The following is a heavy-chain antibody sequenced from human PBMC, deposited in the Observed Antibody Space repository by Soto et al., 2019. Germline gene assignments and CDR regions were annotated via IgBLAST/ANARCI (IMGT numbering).Heavy chain of an antibody. D-gene: IGHD3-3*01. J-gene: IGHJ6*02. Sequence: PSETLSLTCAVSGGSISTGGYSWSWIRQPPGKGLEWIGEINHSGSTNYNPSLKSRVTISVDTSKNQFSLKLSSVTAADTAVYYCAREETYYDFWSGYYTNYYYYGMDVWGQGTTVTVSS. CDR3: AREETYYDFWSGYYTNYYYYGMDV. CDR2: INHSGST. V-gene: IGHV4-30-2*01. CDR1: GGSISTGGYS.